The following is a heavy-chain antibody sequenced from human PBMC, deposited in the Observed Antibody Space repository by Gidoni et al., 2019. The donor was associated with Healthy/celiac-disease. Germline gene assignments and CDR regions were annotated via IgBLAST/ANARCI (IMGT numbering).Heavy chain of an antibody. CDR2: INAGNGNT. D-gene: IGHD7-27*01. V-gene: IGHV1-3*01. J-gene: IGHJ4*02. Sequence: QVQLVQSGAEVKKPGASVKVSCKASGYTFTSYAMHWVRQAPGQRLEWMGWINAGNGNTKYSQKFQGRVTIARDTSASTAYMELSSLRSEDTAVYYCARGGFRIFAYLGNIDYWGQGTLVTVSS. CDR1: GYTFTSYA. CDR3: ARGGFRIFAYLGNIDY.